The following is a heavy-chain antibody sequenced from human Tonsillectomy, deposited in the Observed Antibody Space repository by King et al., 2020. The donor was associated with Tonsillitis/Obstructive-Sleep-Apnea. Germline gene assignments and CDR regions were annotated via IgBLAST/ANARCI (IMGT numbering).Heavy chain of an antibody. V-gene: IGHV5-51*01. CDR2: IYPDDSDT. CDR3: ARRRDVVVPAAIAGWFDP. J-gene: IGHJ5*02. CDR1: GYSFSEYW. Sequence: VQLVESGAEVKKPGESLKISCKGSGYSFSEYWIAWVRQMPGKGLEWMGIIYPDDSDTRYSPSFQAQVTMSVEKSISTAYLQWSSRKASDTAIYYCARRRDVVVPAAIAGWFDPWGQGTLVTVSS. D-gene: IGHD2-2*02.